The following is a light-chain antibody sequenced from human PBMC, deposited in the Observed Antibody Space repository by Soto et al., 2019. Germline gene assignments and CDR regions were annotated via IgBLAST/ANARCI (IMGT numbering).Light chain of an antibody. CDR1: QGLSSY. CDR2: AAS. J-gene: IGKJ5*01. CDR3: QQLYSYPIT. Sequence: DXQLTQSPASLSAXVGXRVTITCXASQGLSSYLAWYQQKPGRAPNLLIYAASTLQSGIPSRFSGSGSGTDFTLTISSLQPEDPATYYCQQLYSYPITFGQGTRVEIK. V-gene: IGKV1-9*01.